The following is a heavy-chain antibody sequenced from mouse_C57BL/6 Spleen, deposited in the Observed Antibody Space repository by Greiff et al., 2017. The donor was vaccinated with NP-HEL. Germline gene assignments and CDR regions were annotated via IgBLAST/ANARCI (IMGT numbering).Heavy chain of an antibody. D-gene: IGHD1-1*01. J-gene: IGHJ4*01. CDR3: ARADYYGSSSYAMDY. Sequence: EVQLVESGGGLVKPGGSLKLSCAASGFTFSSYAMSWVRQTPEKRLEWVATISDGGSYTYYPDNVKGRFTISRDNAKNNLYLQMSHLKSEDTAMYYCARADYYGSSSYAMDYWGQGTSVTVSS. V-gene: IGHV5-4*01. CDR1: GFTFSSYA. CDR2: ISDGGSYT.